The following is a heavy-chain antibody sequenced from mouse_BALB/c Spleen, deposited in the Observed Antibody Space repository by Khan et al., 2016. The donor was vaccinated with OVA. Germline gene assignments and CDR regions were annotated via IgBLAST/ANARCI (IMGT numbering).Heavy chain of an antibody. V-gene: IGHV2-6-4*01. D-gene: IGHD2-14*01. CDR3: ARAYYRYDGYYAMDY. J-gene: IGHJ4*01. CDR2: IWGGGGT. CDR1: GFSLSRYN. Sequence: VQLVESGPGLVAPSQSLSITCTVSGFSLSRYNIHWVRQPPGKGLEWLGMIWGGGGTDYNSTLKSRLSISKDNSKSHGFLKMNSLQTDDTAMYYCARAYYRYDGYYAMDYWSQGTSVTVSS.